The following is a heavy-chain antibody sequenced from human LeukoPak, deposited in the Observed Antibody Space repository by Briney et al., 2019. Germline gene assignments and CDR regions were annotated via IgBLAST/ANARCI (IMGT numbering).Heavy chain of an antibody. CDR2: ISYDGSNK. CDR1: GFTFSSYG. V-gene: IGHV3-30*18. Sequence: GGSLRLSCAASGFTFSSYGMQWVRQAPGKGLEWVAVISYDGSNKYYADSAKGRFTISRDNSKNTLRLQMNSLRAEDTAVYYCAKDGTSVATAGSHFDYWGQGTLVTVSS. J-gene: IGHJ4*02. CDR3: AKDGTSVATAGSHFDY. D-gene: IGHD6-13*01.